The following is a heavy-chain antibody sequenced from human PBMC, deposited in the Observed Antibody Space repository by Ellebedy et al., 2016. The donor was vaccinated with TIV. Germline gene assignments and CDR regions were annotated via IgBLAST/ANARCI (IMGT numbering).Heavy chain of an antibody. CDR2: IKYDGSIT. V-gene: IGHV3-74*01. CDR1: AFTFSRYW. J-gene: IGHJ6*02. D-gene: IGHD2-15*01. CDR3: ASPKSSLNI. Sequence: GESLKISCAASAFTFSRYWMYSVRQAPGKGLVWVSRIKYDGSITTYADSVKGRFTISRDNSKNTLYLQMDSLRADDTAIYYCASPKSSLNIWGHGTTVTVSS.